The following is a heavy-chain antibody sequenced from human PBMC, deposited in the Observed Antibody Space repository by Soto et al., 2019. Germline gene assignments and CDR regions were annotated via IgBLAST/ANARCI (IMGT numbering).Heavy chain of an antibody. D-gene: IGHD2-15*01. CDR2: ISYDGRSK. CDR3: AREGGYCSGGNCYSFAFDI. V-gene: IGHV3-30*04. CDR1: GFTFSSYA. Sequence: ESGGGVVQPGRSLRLSCAASGFTFSSYAMHWVRQAPGKGLEWVAIISYDGRSKYYADSVKGRFTISRDNSKSTLYLQMNSLRDEDTAVYYCAREGGYCSGGNCYSFAFDIWGQGTMVTVSS. J-gene: IGHJ3*02.